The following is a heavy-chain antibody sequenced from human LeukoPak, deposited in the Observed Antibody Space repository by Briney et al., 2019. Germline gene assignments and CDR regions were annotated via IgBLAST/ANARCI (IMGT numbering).Heavy chain of an antibody. CDR1: GGSINSYY. D-gene: IGHD5-24*01. CDR3: ARDNWLMATIRAFDI. J-gene: IGHJ3*02. V-gene: IGHV4-4*07. Sequence: SETLSLTCTVSGGSINSYYWSWIRQPAGKGLEWIGRIYTSGSTNYNPSLKSRVTMSVDTSKNQFSLKLSSVTAADTAVYYCARDNWLMATIRAFDIWGQGTMVTVSS. CDR2: IYTSGST.